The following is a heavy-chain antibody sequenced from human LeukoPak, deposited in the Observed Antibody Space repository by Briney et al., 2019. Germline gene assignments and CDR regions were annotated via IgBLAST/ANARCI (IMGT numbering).Heavy chain of an antibody. CDR1: GFTFRNHD. V-gene: IGHV3-23*01. Sequence: GGSLRLSCVASGFTFRNHDMTWVRQTPEKGLDWVSTVNASGDSTYFADSVQGRFAISRDNSKSVLYLEMNSLRVEDTAVYYCARECAFGNILTAIKRGIDYWGQGSLVIASS. CDR3: ARECAFGNILTAIKRGIDY. J-gene: IGHJ4*02. CDR2: VNASGDST. D-gene: IGHD5-24*01.